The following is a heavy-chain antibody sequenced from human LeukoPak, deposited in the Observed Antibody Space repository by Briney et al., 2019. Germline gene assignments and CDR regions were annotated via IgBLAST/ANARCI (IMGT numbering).Heavy chain of an antibody. CDR2: INPNSGGT. CDR3: ARAVAGDY. Sequence: ASVKVSCKASGYTFTSYGISWVRQAPGQGLEWMGWINPNSGGTNYAQKFQGRVTMTRDTSISTAYMELSRLRSDDTAVYYCARAVAGDYWGQGTLVTVSS. V-gene: IGHV1-2*02. D-gene: IGHD6-19*01. CDR1: GYTFTSYG. J-gene: IGHJ4*02.